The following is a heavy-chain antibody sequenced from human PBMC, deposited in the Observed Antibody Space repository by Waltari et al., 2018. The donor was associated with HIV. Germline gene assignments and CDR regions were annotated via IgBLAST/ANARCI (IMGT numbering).Heavy chain of an antibody. Sequence: QVQLQESGPGLVKPSETLSLTCTVSGGSISSYYWSWIRQPPGKGLEWIGYIYYSGSTNYNPSLKSRATISVDTSKNQFSLKLSSVTAADTAVYYCARLRFGAVAGTGPFDYWGQGTLVTVSS. J-gene: IGHJ4*02. D-gene: IGHD6-19*01. V-gene: IGHV4-59*01. CDR3: ARLRFGAVAGTGPFDY. CDR1: GGSISSYY. CDR2: IYYSGST.